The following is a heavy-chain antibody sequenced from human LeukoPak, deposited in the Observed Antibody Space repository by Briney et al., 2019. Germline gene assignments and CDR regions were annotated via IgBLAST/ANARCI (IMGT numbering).Heavy chain of an antibody. J-gene: IGHJ3*02. D-gene: IGHD5-12*01. CDR1: GYTFSNFY. CDR2: IKPKCGES. Sequence: ASLKVSFKASGYTFSNFYLHWVRQAPGQGLEWMGWIKPKCGESDYAQKFQGRITMTSATSISTAYIHLSSPTSDDTAVYLWSSGYIGYDLPEDAFEIWGPGTMVTVSS. V-gene: IGHV1-2*02. CDR3: SSGYIGYDLPEDAFEI.